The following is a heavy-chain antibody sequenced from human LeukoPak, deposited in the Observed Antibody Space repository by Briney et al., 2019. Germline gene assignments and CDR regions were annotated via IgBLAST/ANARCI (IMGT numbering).Heavy chain of an antibody. J-gene: IGHJ3*02. V-gene: IGHV4-38-2*01. CDR2: IYHSGST. D-gene: IGHD6-19*01. CDR3: ARHIMGYSSGWSQGDAFDI. Sequence: KPSETLSLTCAVSGYSISSGYYWGWIRQPPGKGLEWIGSIYHSGSTYYNPSLKSRVTISVDTSKNQFSLKLSSVTAADTAVYYCARHIMGYSSGWSQGDAFDIWGQGTMVTVSS. CDR1: GYSISSGYY.